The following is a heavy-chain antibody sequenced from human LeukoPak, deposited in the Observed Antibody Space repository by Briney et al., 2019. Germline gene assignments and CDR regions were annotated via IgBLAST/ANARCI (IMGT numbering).Heavy chain of an antibody. CDR2: ISAYNGNT. Sequence: ASVKVSCKASGYTFTSYGISWVRQAPGQGLEWMGWISAYNGNTNYAQKLQGRVTVTTDTSTSTAYMELRSLRSDDTAVYYCARIRVSQLERRGPKTDYYYYGMDVWGQGTTVTVSS. CDR3: ARIRVSQLERRGPKTDYYYYGMDV. D-gene: IGHD1-1*01. V-gene: IGHV1-18*01. CDR1: GYTFTSYG. J-gene: IGHJ6*02.